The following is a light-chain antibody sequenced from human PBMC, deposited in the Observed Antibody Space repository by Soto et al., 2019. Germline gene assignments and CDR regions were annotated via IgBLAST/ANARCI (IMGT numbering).Light chain of an antibody. J-gene: IGLJ1*01. CDR3: SSYTSTSTLV. CDR2: EVS. V-gene: IGLV2-14*01. Sequence: ALAQPASVSGSPGQSISISCTGTSGDVGGYDYVSWYQQHPDRAPKLMIYEVSNRPSGFSNRFSGSKSGNTASLSISGLQAEDEADYYCSSYTSTSTLVFGTGTKLTVL. CDR1: SGDVGGYDY.